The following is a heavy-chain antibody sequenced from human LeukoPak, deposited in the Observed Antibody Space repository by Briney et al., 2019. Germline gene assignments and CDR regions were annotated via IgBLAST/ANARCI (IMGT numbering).Heavy chain of an antibody. CDR3: ATPKETYDSSGYCD. J-gene: IGHJ4*02. CDR1: GFTFSSYA. D-gene: IGHD3-22*01. V-gene: IGHV3-23*01. Sequence: AGGSLRLSCAASGFTFSSYAMSWVRQAPGKGLEWVSAISGSGGSTYYADSVKGRFTISRDNSKNTLYLQMNSLRAEDTAVYYCATPKETYDSSGYCDWGQGTLVTVSS. CDR2: ISGSGGST.